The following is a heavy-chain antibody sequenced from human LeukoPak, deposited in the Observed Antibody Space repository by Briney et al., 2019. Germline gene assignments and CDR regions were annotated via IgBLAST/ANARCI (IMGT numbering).Heavy chain of an antibody. D-gene: IGHD2-2*01. Sequence: SETLSLTCTVSNVSFSSYYWSWIRQPPGEGLEWIGYIYPSGSSNSIPSLKSRVSLSVDTSKNQFSLKLSSVTAADTAIYYCARSPPAPKQFDYWGQGILVTVSS. CDR2: IYPSGSS. V-gene: IGHV4-4*09. CDR1: NVSFSSYY. CDR3: ARSPPAPKQFDY. J-gene: IGHJ4*02.